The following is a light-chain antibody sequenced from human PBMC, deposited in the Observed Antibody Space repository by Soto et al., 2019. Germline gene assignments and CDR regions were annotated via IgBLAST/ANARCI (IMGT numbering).Light chain of an antibody. Sequence: EIVLTQSPATLSLSPGERATLSCRASQSIRTSLAWYQHKPGQAPRLLIHDASNRATGIPARFSGSGSGTDVTLTISSLEPEDFAVYYCQQRSNWPRFTFGPGTKVDVK. J-gene: IGKJ3*01. CDR2: DAS. CDR3: QQRSNWPRFT. V-gene: IGKV3-11*01. CDR1: QSIRTS.